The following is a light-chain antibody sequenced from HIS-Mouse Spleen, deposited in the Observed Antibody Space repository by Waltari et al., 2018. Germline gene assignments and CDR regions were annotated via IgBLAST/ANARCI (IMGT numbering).Light chain of an antibody. Sequence: SYELTQPPSVSVSPGQTASIPCSGDKLGDKYACWYQQKPGQSPVLVIYQDSKRPSGIPERFSGSNSGNPATLTIGGTQAMDEADYYCQAWDSSTVVFGGGTKLTVL. J-gene: IGLJ2*01. CDR1: KLGDKY. CDR3: QAWDSSTVV. CDR2: QDS. V-gene: IGLV3-1*01.